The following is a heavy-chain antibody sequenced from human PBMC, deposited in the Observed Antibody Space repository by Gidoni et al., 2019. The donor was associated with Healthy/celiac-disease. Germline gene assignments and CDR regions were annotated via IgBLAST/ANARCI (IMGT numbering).Heavy chain of an antibody. CDR1: GGSISSYY. Sequence: QVQLQGSGPGLVKPSETLSLTCTVSGGSISSYYWSWIRQPPGKGLEWIGYIYYSGSTNYNPSLKSRVTISVDTSKNQFSLKLSSVTAADTAVYYCARLRYGDYGAFDLWGQGTMVTVSS. D-gene: IGHD4-17*01. CDR2: IYYSGST. J-gene: IGHJ3*01. V-gene: IGHV4-59*08. CDR3: ARLRYGDYGAFDL.